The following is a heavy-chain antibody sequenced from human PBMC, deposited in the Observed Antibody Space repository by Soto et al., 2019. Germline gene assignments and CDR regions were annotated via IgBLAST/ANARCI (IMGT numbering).Heavy chain of an antibody. V-gene: IGHV3-23*01. J-gene: IGHJ4*02. CDR2: MSGNSGRI. CDR1: GFTFSNYA. Sequence: GGSLRLSCAVSGFTFSNYAITWVRQAPGKGLEWVSLMSGNSGRIVYADSVKGRFTISRGNSKNTLYLQMNSLRLEDTAVYYCVKDPVSGGSGGAWFDYWGQGTLVTV. D-gene: IGHD2-21*02. CDR3: VKDPVSGGSGGAWFDY.